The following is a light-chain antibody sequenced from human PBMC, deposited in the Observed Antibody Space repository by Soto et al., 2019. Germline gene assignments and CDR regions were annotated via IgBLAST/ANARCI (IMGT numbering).Light chain of an antibody. CDR3: QQDYNLPER. CDR1: QSVSSSY. J-gene: IGKJ2*01. V-gene: IGKV3D-7*01. Sequence: PGERVTLSCRASQSVSSSYLTWYQQKPGQAPRLLIYGASTRATSIPARFSGSGSGTDFTLTISSLQPEDFAVYYCQQDYNLPERFGQGTKLEIK. CDR2: GAS.